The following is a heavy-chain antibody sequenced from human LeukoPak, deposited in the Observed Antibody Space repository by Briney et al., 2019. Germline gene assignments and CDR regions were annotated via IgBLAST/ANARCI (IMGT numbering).Heavy chain of an antibody. CDR2: IYYSGST. CDR1: GGSISSSSYY. J-gene: IGHJ6*03. Sequence: SETLSLTCTVSGGSISSSSYYWGWIRQPPGKGLEWIGSIYYSGSTYYNPSLKSRVTISVATSKNQFSLKLSSVTAADTAVYYCARLFSDSVVVVVTNYYMDVWGKGTTVTVSS. D-gene: IGHD3-22*01. CDR3: ARLFSDSVVVVVTNYYMDV. V-gene: IGHV4-39*01.